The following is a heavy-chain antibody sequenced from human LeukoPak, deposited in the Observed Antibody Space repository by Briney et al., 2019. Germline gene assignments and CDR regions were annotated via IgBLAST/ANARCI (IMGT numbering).Heavy chain of an antibody. D-gene: IGHD7-27*01. Sequence: SETLSLTCTVSGGSISSGSYYWSWIRQPAGKGLEWIGRIYTSGSTNYNPSLKSRVTISVDTSKNQFSLKLCSVTAADTAVYYCARVSQLGIPDYWGQGTLVTVSS. V-gene: IGHV4-61*02. CDR2: IYTSGST. CDR3: ARVSQLGIPDY. J-gene: IGHJ4*02. CDR1: GGSISSGSYY.